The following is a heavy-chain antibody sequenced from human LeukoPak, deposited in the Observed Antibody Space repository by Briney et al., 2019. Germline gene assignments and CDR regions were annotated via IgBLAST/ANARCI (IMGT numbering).Heavy chain of an antibody. V-gene: IGHV4-34*01. CDR2: INHSGST. CDR3: ACGLELPL. J-gene: IGHJ4*02. CDR1: GGSFSGYY. Sequence: SDPLSLTCAVYGGSFSGYYWSWIRQPPGKGLEWIGEINHSGSTNYTPSLQSRVTISVDTSKNQFSLKLSSVTAADTAVYYCACGLELPLWGQGTLVTVSS. D-gene: IGHD1-7*01.